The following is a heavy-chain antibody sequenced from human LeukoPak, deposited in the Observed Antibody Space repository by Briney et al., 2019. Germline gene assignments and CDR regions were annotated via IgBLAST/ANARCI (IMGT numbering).Heavy chain of an antibody. D-gene: IGHD2-2*01. CDR1: GYTFTSYD. CDR2: MNPNSGNT. Sequence: ASVKVSCKASGYTFTSYDINWVRQATGQGLEWMGWMNPNSGNTGYAQKFQGRVTMTRNTSISTAYMELSSLRSEDTAVYCCASVVVVPALADDAFDIWGQGTMVTVSS. CDR3: ASVVVVPALADDAFDI. J-gene: IGHJ3*02. V-gene: IGHV1-8*01.